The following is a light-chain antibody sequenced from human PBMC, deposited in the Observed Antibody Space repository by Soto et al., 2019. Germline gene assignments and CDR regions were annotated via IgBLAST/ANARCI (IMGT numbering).Light chain of an antibody. CDR3: QQRANWPLTT. CDR1: QSIASY. V-gene: IGKV1-39*01. CDR2: AAS. J-gene: IGKJ5*01. Sequence: DIEMTQSPSSLSASVGDRVTITCRARQSIASYLNWYQHKPGKAPKLLIYAASSLQRGVPSRFSGSGSGTDFTLTIRSLEPEDFAIYYCQQRANWPLTTFGHGTRLEIK.